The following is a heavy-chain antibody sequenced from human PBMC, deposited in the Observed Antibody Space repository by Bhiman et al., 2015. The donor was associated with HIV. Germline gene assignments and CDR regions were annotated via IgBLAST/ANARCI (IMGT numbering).Heavy chain of an antibody. J-gene: IGHJ3*01. CDR3: ASPVAVADVSEAFDS. V-gene: IGHV3-66*01. D-gene: IGHD6-19*01. CDR2: IYSGGST. CDR1: GFTVSSNY. Sequence: EVQLVESGGGLVQPGGSLRLSCAASGFTVSSNYMNWVRQAPGKGLEWVSVIYSGGSTYYADSVKGRFTISRDNSKNTLYLQMNSLRAEDTAVYYCASPVAVADVSEAFDSLGPRGQWSPSLQ.